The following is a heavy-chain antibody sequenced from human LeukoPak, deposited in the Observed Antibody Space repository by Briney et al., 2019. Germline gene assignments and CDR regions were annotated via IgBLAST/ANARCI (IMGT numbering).Heavy chain of an antibody. CDR3: ARARLTRDFDY. Sequence: SETLSLTCTVFGYSISSGYYWGWIRQPPGKGLEWIGSIYHSGSTYYNPSLKSRATISVDTSKNQFSLKLSSVTAADTAVYYCARARLTRDFDYWGQGTLVTVSS. CDR1: GYSISSGYY. CDR2: IYHSGST. J-gene: IGHJ4*02. D-gene: IGHD6-6*01. V-gene: IGHV4-38-2*02.